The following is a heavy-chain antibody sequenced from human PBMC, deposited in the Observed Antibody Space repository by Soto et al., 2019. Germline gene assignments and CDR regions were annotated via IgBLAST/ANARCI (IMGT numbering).Heavy chain of an antibody. J-gene: IGHJ4*02. V-gene: IGHV3-53*01. D-gene: IGHD5-18*01. CDR3: ARSGYSFAWGY. Sequence: EVQLVECGGGLIPPGGSLRRSCAAAGFLVNSAYMTWVRQAPGKGLEWLSMINSDGSTLYAEAVKGRFTISRDNSKNRLDLHMNCLRAEHTAMYCCARSGYSFAWGYWGQGALVIVTS. CDR2: INSDGST. CDR1: GFLVNSAY.